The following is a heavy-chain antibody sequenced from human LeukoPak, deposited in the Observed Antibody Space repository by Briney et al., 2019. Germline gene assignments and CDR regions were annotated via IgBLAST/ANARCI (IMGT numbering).Heavy chain of an antibody. CDR1: GFSFSSYW. CDR2: IKYDGSLK. D-gene: IGHD3-22*01. CDR3: ASSHDGSCND. J-gene: IGHJ4*02. Sequence: GGSLRLSCVASGFSFSSYWMAWVRQAPGKGLEWVANIKYDGSLKFYVDSVKGRFTISRDNDKNSLYLEMNSLRADDTAVYFYASSHDGSCNDWGQGTMVTVSS. V-gene: IGHV3-7*01.